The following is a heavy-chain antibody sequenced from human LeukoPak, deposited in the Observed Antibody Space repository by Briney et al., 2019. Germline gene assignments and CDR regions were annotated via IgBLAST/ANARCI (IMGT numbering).Heavy chain of an antibody. CDR1: GGSISNYY. CDR3: ARGARLRNSGYSGYRAPGLYFQH. V-gene: IGHV4-4*07. CDR2: IYTSGNT. D-gene: IGHD5-12*01. J-gene: IGHJ1*01. Sequence: SETLSLTCTVSGGSISNYYWSWIRQPAGKGLEWIGRIYTSGNTNYNPSLKSRVTISVDTSKNQFSLKLSSVTAADTAVYYCARGARLRNSGYSGYRAPGLYFQHWGQGTLVTVSS.